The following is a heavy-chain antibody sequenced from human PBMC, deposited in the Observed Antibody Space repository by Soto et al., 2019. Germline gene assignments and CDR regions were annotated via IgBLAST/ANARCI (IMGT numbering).Heavy chain of an antibody. CDR3: AKGKISTTTYNSFDS. Sequence: GGSLGLSCAASGFTFSNYTMHWVRQAPGKGLEWVALISYDEIDKYFADAVKGRFTISRDNSKNTLYLQMSNLRAEDTAIYYCAKGKISTTTYNSFDSWGQGTLVTVSS. D-gene: IGHD1-26*01. V-gene: IGHV3-30*14. CDR1: GFTFSNYT. J-gene: IGHJ5*01. CDR2: ISYDEIDK.